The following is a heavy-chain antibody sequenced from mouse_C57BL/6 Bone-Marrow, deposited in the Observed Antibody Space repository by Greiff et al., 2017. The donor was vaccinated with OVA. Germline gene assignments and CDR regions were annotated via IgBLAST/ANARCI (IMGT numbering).Heavy chain of an antibody. Sequence: VKLQQPGAELVKPGASVKMSCKASGYTFTSYWITWVKQRPGQGLEWIGDIYPGSGSTNYNEKFKSKATLTVDTSSSTAYMQLSSLTSEDSAVYYCARRFTTVVCPFAYWGQGTLVTVSA. CDR3: ARRFTTVVCPFAY. J-gene: IGHJ3*01. CDR1: GYTFTSYW. CDR2: IYPGSGST. V-gene: IGHV1-55*01. D-gene: IGHD1-1*01.